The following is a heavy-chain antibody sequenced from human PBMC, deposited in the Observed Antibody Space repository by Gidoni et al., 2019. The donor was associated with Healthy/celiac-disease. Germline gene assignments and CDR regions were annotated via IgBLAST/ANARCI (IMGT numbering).Heavy chain of an antibody. CDR1: GYSFTSCW. V-gene: IGHV5-51*01. CDR3: ARASGDWDFDL. D-gene: IGHD3-10*01. Sequence: EVQPVQSGAEVKKPGESLKISCTGSGYSFTSCWICWVRQMPGKGLEWMGILYPGDSDTGYSPSFQGQVTNTAEKSSSTAYLQWSSLKASDAAMYYCARASGDWDFDLWGQGTLVTVSS. CDR2: LYPGDSDT. J-gene: IGHJ2*01.